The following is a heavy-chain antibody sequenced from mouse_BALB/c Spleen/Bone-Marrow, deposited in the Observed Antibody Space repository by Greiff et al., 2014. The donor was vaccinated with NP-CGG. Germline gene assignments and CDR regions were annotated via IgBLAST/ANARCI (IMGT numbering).Heavy chain of an antibody. D-gene: IGHD1-1*01. Sequence: EVQLVESGPGLVKPSQSLSLTCTVTGYSINSDYAWNWIRQFPGNKLEWMGYIGYSDSTSYNPSLKSRISITRDTSKNQFFLQLNSVTAEDTATYYCARSNYYGSSYCYFDYWGQGTTLTVSS. CDR1: GYSINSDYA. J-gene: IGHJ2*01. CDR3: ARSNYYGSSYCYFDY. CDR2: IGYSDST. V-gene: IGHV3-2*02.